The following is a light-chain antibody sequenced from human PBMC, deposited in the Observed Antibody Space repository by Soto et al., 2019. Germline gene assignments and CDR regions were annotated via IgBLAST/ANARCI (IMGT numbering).Light chain of an antibody. CDR2: GAS. CDR3: QQYSSSPS. J-gene: IGKJ4*01. CDR1: QSVIGAY. V-gene: IGKV3-20*01. Sequence: ENLLTQSPGTLSLSPGERATLSCRASQSVIGAYILWYQQKPGQAPRLLIYGASNRATGIPDRFIGSGSGTDFTLTISRLEPEDFAEYYWQQYSSSPSFGGGTKVDIK.